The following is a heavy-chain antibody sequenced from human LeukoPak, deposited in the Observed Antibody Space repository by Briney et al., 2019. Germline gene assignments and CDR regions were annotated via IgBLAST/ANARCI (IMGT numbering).Heavy chain of an antibody. CDR3: AREIGRRTVTTFTVYYGMDV. Sequence: PGGSLILSCAASGFTVSSNYMSWVRQAPGKGLEWVSVIYSGGSTYYADSVKGRFTISRDNSKNTLYLQMNSLRAEDTAVYYCAREIGRRTVTTFTVYYGMDVWGQGTTVTVSS. D-gene: IGHD4-17*01. V-gene: IGHV3-53*01. CDR1: GFTVSSNY. CDR2: IYSGGST. J-gene: IGHJ6*02.